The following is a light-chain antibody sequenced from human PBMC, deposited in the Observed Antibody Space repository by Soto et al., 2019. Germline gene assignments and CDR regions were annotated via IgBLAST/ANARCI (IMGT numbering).Light chain of an antibody. Sequence: SYELTQPPSVSVAPGQTASITCGGSNIGRQNVHWYQQKPGQAPVLVVYDDSDRPSGIPERFSGSNSGNTATLTISRVEAGDEADYYCHVWDSSSDHYVFGTGTKVTVL. CDR3: HVWDSSSDHYV. CDR1: NIGRQN. CDR2: DDS. J-gene: IGLJ1*01. V-gene: IGLV3-21*02.